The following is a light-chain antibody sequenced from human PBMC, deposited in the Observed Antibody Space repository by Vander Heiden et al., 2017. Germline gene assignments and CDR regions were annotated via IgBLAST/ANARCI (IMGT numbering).Light chain of an antibody. V-gene: IGLV3-25*03. Sequence: SSELTRPPSVSVSPAQTARITCPGDALPKQYAYWYQQKPGQAPVLVIYNDSERPSGCPERFSGSSSGTTVTLTISGVQAEDEADYYCQSADSSGTPYWVFGGGTKLTVL. CDR3: QSADSSGTPYWV. CDR2: NDS. CDR1: ALPKQY. J-gene: IGLJ3*02.